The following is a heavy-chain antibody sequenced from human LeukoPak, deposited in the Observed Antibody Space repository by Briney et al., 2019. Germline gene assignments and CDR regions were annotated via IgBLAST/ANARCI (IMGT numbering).Heavy chain of an antibody. V-gene: IGHV1-8*01. J-gene: IGHJ4*02. CDR2: MNPNSGNT. CDR3: ARGANYGSGSEDY. D-gene: IGHD3-10*01. CDR1: GYTFASYD. Sequence: GASVKVSCKASGYTFASYDINWVRRATGQGLEWMGWMNPNSGNTGYVQKFQGRVTMTRNTSISTAYMELSSLRSEDTAVYYCARGANYGSGSEDYWGQGTLVTVSS.